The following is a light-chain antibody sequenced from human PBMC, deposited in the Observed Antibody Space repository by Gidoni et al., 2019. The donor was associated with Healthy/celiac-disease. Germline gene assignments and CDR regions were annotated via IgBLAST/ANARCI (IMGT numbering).Light chain of an antibody. J-gene: IGKJ1*01. CDR3: QQYGSSPRT. Sequence: EIVLKQSPGTLSLSPGERATLSCRASQSVSSSYLAWYQQKPRQAPRLLIYGAPSRATSIPHRFSGSGSGKDFTLTSSRLEPEDFAVYYCQQYGSSPRTFGQGTKVEIK. CDR1: QSVSSSY. CDR2: GAP. V-gene: IGKV3-20*01.